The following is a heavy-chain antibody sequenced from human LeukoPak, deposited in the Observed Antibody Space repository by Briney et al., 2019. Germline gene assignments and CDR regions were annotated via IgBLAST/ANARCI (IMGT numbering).Heavy chain of an antibody. Sequence: GGSLRLSCAASGFTISTNAMSWVRQVPGKGLEWVSGISGSGDTTYYADSVRGRFTISRDNSKDTVYLLMNSLRAEDTAVYYCAKVPSPPPARIAVAGTEGYYFDYWGQGTLVTVSS. CDR3: AKVPSPPPARIAVAGTEGYYFDY. V-gene: IGHV3-23*01. CDR2: ISGSGDTT. J-gene: IGHJ4*02. CDR1: GFTISTNA. D-gene: IGHD6-19*01.